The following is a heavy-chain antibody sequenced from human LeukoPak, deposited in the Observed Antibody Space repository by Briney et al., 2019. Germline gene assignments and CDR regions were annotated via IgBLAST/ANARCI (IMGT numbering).Heavy chain of an antibody. Sequence: GGSLRLSCATSGFTFSSYAMSWVRQAPGKGLEWVAAISGSGGSTYYADSVKGRFTISRDNSKNTLYLQMNSLRAEDTAVYYCAKEVIVGVSFDSWGQGTLVTVSS. J-gene: IGHJ4*02. CDR2: ISGSGGST. CDR1: GFTFSSYA. D-gene: IGHD1-26*01. V-gene: IGHV3-23*01. CDR3: AKEVIVGVSFDS.